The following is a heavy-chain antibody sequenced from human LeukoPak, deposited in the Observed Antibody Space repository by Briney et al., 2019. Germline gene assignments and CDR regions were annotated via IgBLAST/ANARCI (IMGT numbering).Heavy chain of an antibody. CDR3: ARHPTPRGSSSSSLHYY. CDR1: GGSNRSSSYH. Sequence: SETLSLTCTVSGGSNRSSSYHWGWIRQPPGKGLEWSGSIYYSGSTYYNPSLKSRVTLSVDTSQNQFSLKLSSVTAADTAVFYWARHPTPRGSSSSSLHYYWGQGTLVTVSS. V-gene: IGHV4-39*01. D-gene: IGHD6-13*01. CDR2: IYYSGST. J-gene: IGHJ4*02.